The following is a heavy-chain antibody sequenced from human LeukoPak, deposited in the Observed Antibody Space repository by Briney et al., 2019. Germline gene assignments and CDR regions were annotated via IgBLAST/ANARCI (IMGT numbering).Heavy chain of an antibody. Sequence: ASVKVSCKASGYTFTGYYMHWVRQAPGQGLEWMGWINPNSGGTNYAQKFQGRVTMTRDTSISTAYMELSRLRSDGTAVYYCARDKELLWFGGGGKGDYFDYWGQGTLVTVSS. V-gene: IGHV1-2*02. D-gene: IGHD3-10*01. CDR3: ARDKELLWFGGGGKGDYFDY. CDR1: GYTFTGYY. CDR2: INPNSGGT. J-gene: IGHJ4*02.